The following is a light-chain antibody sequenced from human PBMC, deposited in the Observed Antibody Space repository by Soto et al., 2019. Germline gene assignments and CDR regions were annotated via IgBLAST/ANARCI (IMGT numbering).Light chain of an antibody. CDR3: NSYAGSNNVV. Sequence: QSVLTQPASVSGSPGQSITISCTGTSSDVGGYNYVSWYQQHPGKAPKLMIYEVSNRPSGVSNRFSGSKSGNTASLTVSGLQAEDAADYYCNSYAGSNNVVFGGGTKLTVL. CDR2: EVS. CDR1: SSDVGGYNY. J-gene: IGLJ2*01. V-gene: IGLV2-14*01.